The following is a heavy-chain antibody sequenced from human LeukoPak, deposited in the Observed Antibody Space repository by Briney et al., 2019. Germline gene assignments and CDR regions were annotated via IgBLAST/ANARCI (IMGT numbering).Heavy chain of an antibody. V-gene: IGHV1-2*02. J-gene: IGHJ4*02. CDR3: ARDDDRSYYDFWSIDY. D-gene: IGHD3-3*01. Sequence: ASVKVSCKASGYTFTSYDINWVRQATRQGLEWMGWINPNSGGTNYAQKFQGRVTMTRDTSISTAYMELSRLRSDDTAVYYCARDDDRSYYDFWSIDYWGQGTLVTVSS. CDR1: GYTFTSYD. CDR2: INPNSGGT.